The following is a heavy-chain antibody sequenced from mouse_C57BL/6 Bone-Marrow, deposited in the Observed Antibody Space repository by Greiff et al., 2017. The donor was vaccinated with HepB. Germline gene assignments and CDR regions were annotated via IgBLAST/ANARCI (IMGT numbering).Heavy chain of an antibody. Sequence: EVHLVESGGGLVKPGGSLKLSCAASGFTFSDYGMHWVRQAPEKGLEWVAYISSGSSTIYYADTVKGRFTISRDNAKNTLFLQMTSLRSEDTAMYYCARGYYYGSDYCGQGTTLTVSS. CDR1: GFTFSDYG. J-gene: IGHJ2*01. CDR3: ARGYYYGSDY. CDR2: ISSGSSTI. D-gene: IGHD1-1*01. V-gene: IGHV5-17*01.